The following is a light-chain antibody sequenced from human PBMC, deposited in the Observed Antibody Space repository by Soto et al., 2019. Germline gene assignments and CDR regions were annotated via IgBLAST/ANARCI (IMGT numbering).Light chain of an antibody. CDR1: SSDVGGYNY. CDR3: SSYTSSSTFEVV. V-gene: IGLV2-14*01. Sequence: QSALTQPASVSGSPGQSITISCTGTSSDVGGYNYVSWYQQHPGKAPKLMIYEVSNRPSGVSNRFSGSKSGNTASLTISGLQAEDEADYYCSSYTSSSTFEVVFGGGIKVTVL. J-gene: IGLJ2*01. CDR2: EVS.